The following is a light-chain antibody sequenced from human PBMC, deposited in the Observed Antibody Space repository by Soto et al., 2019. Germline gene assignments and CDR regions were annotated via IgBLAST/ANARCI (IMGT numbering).Light chain of an antibody. J-gene: IGKJ4*01. CDR3: LQDYNYPLT. Sequence: IQMTQSPSALSASVGDRITITCRASQGISNYFACYQRKPGKVPDLLISSASTLQSGVPSRFSGSGSGTDFTLTISSLQPEDFATYYCLQDYNYPLTFGGGTKVDIK. CDR1: QGISNY. CDR2: SAS. V-gene: IGKV1-6*01.